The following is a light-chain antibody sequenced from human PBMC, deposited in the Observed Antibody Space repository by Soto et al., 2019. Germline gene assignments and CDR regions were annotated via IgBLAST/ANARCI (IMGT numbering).Light chain of an antibody. CDR1: QSASSSY. Sequence: EIVLTQSPGTLFLSPGERATLSCRASQSASSSYLAWYQQKPGQAPRLLIYGASSRATGIPDRFSGSGSGTDFTLTISRLEPEDFAVYYCQQYGSSRDTFGGGTRVEIK. V-gene: IGKV3-20*01. J-gene: IGKJ4*01. CDR2: GAS. CDR3: QQYGSSRDT.